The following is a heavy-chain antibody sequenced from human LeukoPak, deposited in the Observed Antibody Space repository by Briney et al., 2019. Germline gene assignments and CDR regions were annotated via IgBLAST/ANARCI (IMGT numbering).Heavy chain of an antibody. CDR2: INSDGSST. CDR1: GFTFSSYW. J-gene: IGHJ6*03. V-gene: IGHV3-74*01. CDR3: ARESYYYYYMDV. Sequence: PGGSLRLSCAASGFTFSSYWMHWVRQAPGKGLGWVSRINSDGSSTSYADSVKGRFTISRDNAKNTLYLQMNSLRAEDTAVYYCARESYYYYYMDVWGKGTTVTISS.